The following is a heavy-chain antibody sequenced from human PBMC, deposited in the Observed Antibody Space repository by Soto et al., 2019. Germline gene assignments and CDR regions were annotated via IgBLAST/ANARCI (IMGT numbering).Heavy chain of an antibody. CDR2: IYSGGST. J-gene: IGHJ4*02. D-gene: IGHD1-26*01. Sequence: GGSLRLSCAASGFTVSSNYMSWVRQAPGKGLEWVSVIYSGGSTYYADSVKGRFTISRDNSKNTLYLQMNSLRAEDTAVYYCARGYSGSYNAFDYWGQGTQVTVSS. CDR1: GFTVSSNY. V-gene: IGHV3-53*01. CDR3: ARGYSGSYNAFDY.